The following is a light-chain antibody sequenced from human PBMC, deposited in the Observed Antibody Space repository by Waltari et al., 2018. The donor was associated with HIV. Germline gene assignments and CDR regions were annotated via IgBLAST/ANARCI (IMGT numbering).Light chain of an antibody. CDR2: GAS. CDR3: QHYGNSLTWT. CDR1: QSVPKNF. V-gene: IGKV3-20*01. J-gene: IGKJ1*01. Sequence: EIVLTQSPGTLSLSPGDRATFSFRAIQSVPKNFLALYHHKRVHPPRLLIYGASTRATDTPVRFSGSGSGTDFTLTISRLEPEDFAVYYCQHYGNSLTWTFGQGTKMEIK.